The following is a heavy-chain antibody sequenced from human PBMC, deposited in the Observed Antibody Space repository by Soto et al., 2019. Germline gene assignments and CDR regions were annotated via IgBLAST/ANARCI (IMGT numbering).Heavy chain of an antibody. CDR1: GGSVSSGSYY. CDR3: ARDPLQYGSGSNGMDV. CDR2: IYYSGST. J-gene: IGHJ6*02. Sequence: KHSETLSLTCTVSGGSVSSGSYYWSWIRQPPGKGLEWIGYIYYSGSTNYNPSLKSRVTISVDTSKNQFSLKLSSVTAADTAVYYCARDPLQYGSGSNGMDVWGQGTTVTVSS. V-gene: IGHV4-61*01. D-gene: IGHD3-10*01.